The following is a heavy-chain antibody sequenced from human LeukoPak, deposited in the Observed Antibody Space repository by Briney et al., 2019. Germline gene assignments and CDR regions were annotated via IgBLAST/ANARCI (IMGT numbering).Heavy chain of an antibody. J-gene: IGHJ4*02. CDR2: INHSGST. Sequence: SETLSLTCAVYGGSFNGYYWSWIRQPPGKGLEWIGEINHSGSTNYNPSLKSRVTISVDTSKNQFSLKLSSVTAADTAVYYCARGPSHYYYGSGSRWYYFDYWGQGTLDTVSS. CDR3: ARGPSHYYYGSGSRWYYFDY. CDR1: GGSFNGYY. V-gene: IGHV4-34*01. D-gene: IGHD3-10*01.